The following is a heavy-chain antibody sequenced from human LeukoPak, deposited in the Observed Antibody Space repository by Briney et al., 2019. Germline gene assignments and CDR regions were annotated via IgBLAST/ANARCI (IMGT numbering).Heavy chain of an antibody. CDR1: GFTFSSYG. Sequence: GGSLRLSCAASGFTFSSYGMHWVRQAPGKGLEWVAFIRYDGSNKYYADSVKGRFTISRDNSKDTLYLQMNSLRAEDTAVYYCAKAIIVVVPAAGDYWGQGTLVTVSS. CDR3: AKAIIVVVPAAGDY. D-gene: IGHD2-2*01. J-gene: IGHJ4*02. CDR2: IRYDGSNK. V-gene: IGHV3-30*02.